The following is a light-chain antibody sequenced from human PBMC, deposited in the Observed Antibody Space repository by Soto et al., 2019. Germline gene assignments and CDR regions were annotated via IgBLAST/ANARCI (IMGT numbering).Light chain of an antibody. V-gene: IGKV3-20*01. CDR3: QQYASSTMYT. J-gene: IGKJ2*01. Sequence: EIVLTQSPGTLSLSPGERATLSCRASQSVSSSYLAWYQQKPGQAPRLLIYGASSRATGIPDTFSGSGSGTDFTLTISRLEPEDFAVYYCQQYASSTMYTFGQGTKLEIK. CDR1: QSVSSSY. CDR2: GAS.